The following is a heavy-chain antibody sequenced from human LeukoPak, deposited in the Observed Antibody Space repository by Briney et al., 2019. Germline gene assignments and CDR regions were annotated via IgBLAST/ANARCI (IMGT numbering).Heavy chain of an antibody. V-gene: IGHV3-7*04. CDR1: GFTFSTSW. CDR3: ARDWNFNLDV. D-gene: IGHD1-7*01. Sequence: GGSLRLSCAASGFTFSTSWMAWVRQAPGKGLEWVANIKPDGSETHYGDSVKGRFTISRDNARNSLNLQMDSLRVDDTAVYFCARDWNFNLDVRGQGTTVTVSS. J-gene: IGHJ6*02. CDR2: IKPDGSET.